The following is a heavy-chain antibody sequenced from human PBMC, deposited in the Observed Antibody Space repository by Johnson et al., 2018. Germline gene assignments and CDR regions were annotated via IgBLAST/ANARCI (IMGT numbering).Heavy chain of an antibody. D-gene: IGHD1-26*01. J-gene: IGHJ3*02. V-gene: IGHV3-13*01. CDR2: IGTAGYT. Sequence: QPGGSLRLSCADSGFTFSSYDMHWVRQATGKGLEWVSAIGTAGYTYYPGSVKGRFTISRENAKNSLYLQMNSLRAGDTAVYYCARDSGSDAFDIWGQGTMVTVSS. CDR3: ARDSGSDAFDI. CDR1: GFTFSSYD.